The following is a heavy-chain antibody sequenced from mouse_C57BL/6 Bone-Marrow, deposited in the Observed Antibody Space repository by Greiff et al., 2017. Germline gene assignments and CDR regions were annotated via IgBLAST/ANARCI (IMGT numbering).Heavy chain of an antibody. CDR2: INYDGSST. D-gene: IGHD1-1*01. CDR3: ARHYGSSYSWFAY. V-gene: IGHV5-16*01. Sequence: EVHLVESEGGLVQPGSSMKLSCTASGFTFSDYYMAWVRQVPEKGLEWVANINYDGSSTYYLDSLKSRFIISRDNAKNILYLQMSSLKSEDTATYYCARHYGSSYSWFAYWGQGTLVTVSA. J-gene: IGHJ3*01. CDR1: GFTFSDYY.